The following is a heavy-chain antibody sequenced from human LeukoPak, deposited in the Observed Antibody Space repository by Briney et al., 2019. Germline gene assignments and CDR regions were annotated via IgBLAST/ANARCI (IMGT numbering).Heavy chain of an antibody. V-gene: IGHV3-53*01. CDR1: GFSVSNTY. D-gene: IGHD2-21*02. Sequence: QPGGSLRLSCAASGFSVSNTYMSWVRQAPGKGLEWVSIIYSGGNTYYADSVKGRFTISRDNSKNTLYLQMNRLRPEDTAVYYCARGTVTAPDYWGRGTLVTVSS. J-gene: IGHJ4*02. CDR2: IYSGGNT. CDR3: ARGTVTAPDY.